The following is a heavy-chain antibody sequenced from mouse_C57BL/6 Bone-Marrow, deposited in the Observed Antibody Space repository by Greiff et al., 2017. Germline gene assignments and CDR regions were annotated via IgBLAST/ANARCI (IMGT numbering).Heavy chain of an antibody. J-gene: IGHJ1*03. CDR2: ISYSGST. V-gene: IGHV3-8*01. Sequence: EVKLQESGPGLAKPSQTLSLTCSVTGYSITSDYWNWIRKFPGNKLEYMGYISYSGSTYYNPSLKSRISITRDTSKNQYYLQLNSVTTEDTATYYCARYLDYYGSSPYWYFDVWGTGTTVTVAS. CDR1: GYSITSDY. CDR3: ARYLDYYGSSPYWYFDV. D-gene: IGHD1-1*01.